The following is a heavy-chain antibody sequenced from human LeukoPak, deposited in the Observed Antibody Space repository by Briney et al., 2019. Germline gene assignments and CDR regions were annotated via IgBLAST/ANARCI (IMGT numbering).Heavy chain of an antibody. D-gene: IGHD5-18*01. Sequence: SGTLSLTCRVYGGSFSGYFWIWFRQPPGKGLEWIGEINYSGSTNYNSSLKRRAIISVDTSKNQFSLKLTSVTAADTAVYFCAKYRYGYRGMDSWGQGTQVTVSS. CDR2: INYSGST. CDR1: GGSFSGYF. J-gene: IGHJ4*02. CDR3: AKYRYGYRGMDS. V-gene: IGHV4-34*01.